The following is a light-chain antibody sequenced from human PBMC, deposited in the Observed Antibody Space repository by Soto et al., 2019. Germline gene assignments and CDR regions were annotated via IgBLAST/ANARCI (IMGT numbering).Light chain of an antibody. CDR1: SSDVGRYNL. CDR3: CAYAGSGTVV. V-gene: IGLV2-23*01. CDR2: EAT. Sequence: QSALTQPASVSGSPEQSITISCTGTSSDVGRYNLVSWYQQHPGKAPKVMIYEATKRHSGVSNRFSGSKSGNTASLTISGLQAEDEADYYCCAYAGSGTVVFGGGTKLTVL. J-gene: IGLJ3*02.